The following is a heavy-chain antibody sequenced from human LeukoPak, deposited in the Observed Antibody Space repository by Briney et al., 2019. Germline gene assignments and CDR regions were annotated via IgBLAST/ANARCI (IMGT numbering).Heavy chain of an antibody. Sequence: SETLSLTCTVSGGSITSHYWSWIRQPAGKGLEWIGRISLSGSTNYNSSLKSRVTMSVDTSKNQFSLKLTSVTAADAAVYYCASQGAVTTNWGQGTLVTVSS. CDR2: ISLSGST. J-gene: IGHJ4*02. CDR1: GGSITSHY. D-gene: IGHD4-11*01. V-gene: IGHV4-4*07. CDR3: ASQGAVTTN.